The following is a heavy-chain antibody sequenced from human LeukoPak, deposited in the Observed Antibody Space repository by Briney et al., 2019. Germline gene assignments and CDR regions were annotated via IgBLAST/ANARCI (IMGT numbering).Heavy chain of an antibody. V-gene: IGHV1-24*01. CDR1: GYTLTELS. D-gene: IGHD3-3*01. Sequence: ASVKVSCKVSGYTLTELSMHWVRQAPGKGLEWMGGFDPGDGEAIYAQKFQGRVTMTEDTSTDTAYMELSSLRSEDTAVYYCATHRVVIPPHNWFDPWGQGTLVTVSS. J-gene: IGHJ5*02. CDR2: FDPGDGEA. CDR3: ATHRVVIPPHNWFDP.